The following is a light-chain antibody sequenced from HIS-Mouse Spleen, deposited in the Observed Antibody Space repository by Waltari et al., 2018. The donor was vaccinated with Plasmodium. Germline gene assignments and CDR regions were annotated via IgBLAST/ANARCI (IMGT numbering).Light chain of an antibody. Sequence: MTQSPSSLSASVGDRVTITCQASQDISNYLNWYQQKPGKAPKLLIYDASNLETGVPSRFIGSGSGTDFTFTISSLQPEDIATYYCQQYDNLPPLFTFGPGTKVDIK. J-gene: IGKJ3*01. CDR1: QDISNY. CDR3: QQYDNLPPLFT. CDR2: DAS. V-gene: IGKV1-33*01.